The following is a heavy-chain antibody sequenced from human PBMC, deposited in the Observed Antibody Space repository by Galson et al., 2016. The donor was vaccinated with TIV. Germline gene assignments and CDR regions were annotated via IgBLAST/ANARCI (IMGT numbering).Heavy chain of an antibody. D-gene: IGHD5-18*01. Sequence: SVKVSCKASGGSFSSHPFSWVRQAPGRGLEWMGGLNHIFGTTEYAQKFQGRVTITTDKYTSTAYMELSSLGSEDTAVYYCARGAWGYGFGPLDYWGQGTLITVSS. CDR1: GGSFSSHP. J-gene: IGHJ4*02. V-gene: IGHV1-69*05. CDR2: LNHIFGTT. CDR3: ARGAWGYGFGPLDY.